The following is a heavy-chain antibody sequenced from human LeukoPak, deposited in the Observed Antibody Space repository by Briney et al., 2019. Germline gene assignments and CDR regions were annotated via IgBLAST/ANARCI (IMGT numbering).Heavy chain of an antibody. J-gene: IGHJ4*02. Sequence: GGSLRLSCAASGFTVSSNYMSWVRQAPGKGLEWVSVIYSGGSTYYADSVKGRFTISRGNSKNTLYLQMNSLRAEDTAVYYCARASHYYDSSGYYYPLDYWGQGTLVTVSS. CDR3: ARASHYYDSSGYYYPLDY. D-gene: IGHD3-22*01. CDR1: GFTVSSNY. CDR2: IYSGGST. V-gene: IGHV3-53*01.